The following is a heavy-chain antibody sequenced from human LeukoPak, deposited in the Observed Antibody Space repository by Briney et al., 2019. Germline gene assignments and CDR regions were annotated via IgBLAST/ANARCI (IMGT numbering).Heavy chain of an antibody. D-gene: IGHD6-13*01. CDR2: INPNSGGT. J-gene: IGHJ5*02. V-gene: IGHV1-2*02. CDR3: ATPSGYSSSWYWFDP. Sequence: ASVKVSCKASGFTFSGYYMHWVRQAPGQGLEWMGWINPNSGGTNYAQKFQGRVPMTRDTSISTAYMELSRLRSDDTAVYYCATPSGYSSSWYWFDPWGQGTLVTVSS. CDR1: GFTFSGYY.